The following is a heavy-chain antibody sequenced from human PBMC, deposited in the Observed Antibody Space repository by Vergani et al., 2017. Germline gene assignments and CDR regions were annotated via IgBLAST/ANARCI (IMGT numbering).Heavy chain of an antibody. CDR2: IRYDGSNK. CDR1: GFTFSYYY. Sequence: VQLVESGGGLVQPGGSLRLSCAASGFTFSYYYMSGVRQAPGKGLEWVAFIRYDGSNKYYADSVKDRFTISRDNSKNTLYLQMNSLRAEDTAVYYCAKPVEARFDYWGQGTLVTVSS. CDR3: AKPVEARFDY. V-gene: IGHV3-30*02. J-gene: IGHJ4*02.